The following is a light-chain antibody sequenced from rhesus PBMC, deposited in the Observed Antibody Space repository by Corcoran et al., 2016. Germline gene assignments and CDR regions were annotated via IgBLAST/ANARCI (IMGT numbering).Light chain of an antibody. V-gene: IGKV1-22*01. J-gene: IGKJ2*01. CDR3: QQYSSRLYS. Sequence: DIQMTQSPSSLSASVGDTVTITCRASQGISSWLAWYQQKPGNAPKLLIYKASSLKSGVPSRFRGSGAGTEFTLTISSLQSEDFATYYCQQYSSRLYSFGQGTKVEIK. CDR2: KAS. CDR1: QGISSW.